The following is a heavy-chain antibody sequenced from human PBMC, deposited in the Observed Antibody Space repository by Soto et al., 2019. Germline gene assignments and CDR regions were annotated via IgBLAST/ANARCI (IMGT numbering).Heavy chain of an antibody. Sequence: PGGSLRLSCAASGFTFSSYSMNWVRQAPGKGLEWVSSISSSSSYIYYADSVKGRFTISRDNAKNSLYLQMNSLRAEDTAVYYCAAGENDSSGSSDYWGQGTLVTVSS. CDR2: ISSSSSYI. D-gene: IGHD3-22*01. CDR1: GFTFSSYS. J-gene: IGHJ4*02. CDR3: AAGENDSSGSSDY. V-gene: IGHV3-21*01.